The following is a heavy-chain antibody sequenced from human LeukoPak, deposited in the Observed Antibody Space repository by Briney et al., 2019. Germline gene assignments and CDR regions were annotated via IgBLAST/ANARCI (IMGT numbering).Heavy chain of an antibody. CDR2: ISSGSSYI. D-gene: IGHD4-17*01. Sequence: PGGSLRLSCAASGFTFSTYGINWVRQAPGKGLEWVSSISSGSSYIYYADSVKGRFTISRDNAKNSLYLQMNSLRAEDTAVYYCARDKRSVNWFDPWGHGTLVTVSS. V-gene: IGHV3-21*01. CDR3: ARDKRSVNWFDP. J-gene: IGHJ5*02. CDR1: GFTFSTYG.